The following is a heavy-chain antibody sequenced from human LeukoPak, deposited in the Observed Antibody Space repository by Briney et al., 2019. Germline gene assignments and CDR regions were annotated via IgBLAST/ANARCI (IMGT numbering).Heavy chain of an antibody. J-gene: IGHJ6*02. V-gene: IGHV4-59*12. CDR2: AYYTGST. CDR1: GGSINNYY. D-gene: IGHD3-10*01. CDR3: ARDYSFGEPRGLYYYYGMDV. Sequence: SETLSLTCTVSGGSINNYYWNWIRQPPGKELEWIGYAYYTGSTNYNPSLKSRVTISVDSSKTHFSLRLSSMTAADTAVYYCARDYSFGEPRGLYYYYGMDVWGQGTTVTVSS.